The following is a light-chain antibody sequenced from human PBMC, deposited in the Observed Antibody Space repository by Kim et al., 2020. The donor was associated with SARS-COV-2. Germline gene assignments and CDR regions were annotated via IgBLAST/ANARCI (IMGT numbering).Light chain of an antibody. CDR3: QVWDSSSDHRVV. CDR1: SIGSKS. V-gene: IGLV3-21*04. J-gene: IGLJ2*01. CDR2: YDS. Sequence: SYELTQPPSVSVAPGKTARVSCGGNSIGSKSVHRYQQKSGQAPLLVISYDSDRPSGIPERFSGSNSGNTATLTISRVEAGDEADYYCQVWDSSSDHRVVFGGGTKLTVL.